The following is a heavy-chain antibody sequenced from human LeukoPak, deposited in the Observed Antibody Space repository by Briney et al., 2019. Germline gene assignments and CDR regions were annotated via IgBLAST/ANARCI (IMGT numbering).Heavy chain of an antibody. CDR1: GFTFSSYA. CDR3: ARDLNY. J-gene: IGHJ4*02. Sequence: GGSLRLSCAASGFTFSSYAMHWVRQAPGKGLEWVAVISYDGSNKYYADSVKGRFTISRDNSKNTLYLQMNSLRAEDTAVYFCARDLNYWGQGTLVTVSS. V-gene: IGHV3-30*01. CDR2: ISYDGSNK.